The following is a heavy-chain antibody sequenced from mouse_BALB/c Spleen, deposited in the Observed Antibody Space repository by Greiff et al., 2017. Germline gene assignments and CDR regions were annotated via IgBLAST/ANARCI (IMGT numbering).Heavy chain of an antibody. J-gene: IGHJ2*01. CDR1: GFTFSSYG. Sequence: EVQGVESGGDLVKPGGSLKLSCAASGFTFSSYGMSWVRQTPDKRLEWVATISSGGSYTYYPDSVKGRFTISRDNAKNTLYLQMSSLKSEDTAMYYCARHARGFDYWGQGTTLTVSS. CDR2: ISSGGSYT. V-gene: IGHV5-6*01. CDR3: ARHARGFDY.